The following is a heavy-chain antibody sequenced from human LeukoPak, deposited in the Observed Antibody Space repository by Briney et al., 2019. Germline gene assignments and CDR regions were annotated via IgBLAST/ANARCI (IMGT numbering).Heavy chain of an antibody. V-gene: IGHV1-18*01. CDR1: GYTFTSYG. CDR3: ARVDFWSGYFPSADYYGMDV. Sequence: ASVKVSCKASGYTFTSYGIGWVRQAPGQGLEWMGWISAYNGNTNYAQKLQGRVTMTTDTSTSTAYMELRSLRSDDTAVYYCARVDFWSGYFPSADYYGMDVWGQGTTVTVSS. D-gene: IGHD3-3*01. J-gene: IGHJ6*02. CDR2: ISAYNGNT.